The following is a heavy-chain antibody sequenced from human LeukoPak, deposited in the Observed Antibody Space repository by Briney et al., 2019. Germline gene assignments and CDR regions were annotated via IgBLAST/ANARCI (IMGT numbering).Heavy chain of an antibody. CDR2: ISYDGSNK. Sequence: PGGSLRLSCAASGFTFSSYGMHWVRQAPGKGLEWVAVISYDGSNKDYADSVKGRFTISRDNSKNTLYLQMNSLRAEDTAVYYCAKGLDYYDSSGYPGQHWGQGTLVTVSS. J-gene: IGHJ1*01. CDR3: AKGLDYYDSSGYPGQH. V-gene: IGHV3-30*18. CDR1: GFTFSSYG. D-gene: IGHD3-22*01.